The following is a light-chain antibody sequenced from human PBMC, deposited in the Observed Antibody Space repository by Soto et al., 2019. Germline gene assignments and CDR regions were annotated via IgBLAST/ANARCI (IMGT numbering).Light chain of an antibody. CDR2: GAS. CDR1: QSVRSN. V-gene: IGKV3-15*01. CDR3: QQHSAWPLT. J-gene: IGKJ4*01. Sequence: EIVMTQSPATLSVSPGERATLFCRASQSVRSNFLAWYQQKPGQAPILLIYGASIRATGIPARFSGSGSGTEFTLTINSLQSEDFAVYYCQQHSAWPLTFGGGTKVEIK.